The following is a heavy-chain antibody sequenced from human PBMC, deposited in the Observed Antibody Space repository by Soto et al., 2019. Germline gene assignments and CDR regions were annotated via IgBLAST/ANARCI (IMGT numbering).Heavy chain of an antibody. J-gene: IGHJ4*02. CDR2: INSDGSST. D-gene: IGHD3-3*01. V-gene: IGHV3-74*01. Sequence: EVQLVESGGGLVQPGGSLRLSCAASGFPFSSYWMHWVRQAPGKGLVWVSRINSDGSSTSYADSVKGRFTISRDNAKNTPYLQMNSLRAEDTAVYYCARDGRTYYDFWSGYDLDYWGQGTLVTVSS. CDR3: ARDGRTYYDFWSGYDLDY. CDR1: GFPFSSYW.